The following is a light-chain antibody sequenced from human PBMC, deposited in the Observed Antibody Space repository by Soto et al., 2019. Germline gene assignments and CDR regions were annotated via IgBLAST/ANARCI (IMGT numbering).Light chain of an antibody. CDR3: QQYNLYSWT. CDR1: QSIXXX. CDR2: KAS. V-gene: IGKV1-5*03. Sequence: DIQMTQSPSTLSASVGDXVTITCRASQSIXXXLAWYQQRPGKAPNLLIYKASSLKSGVPSRFSGSGSGTEFTLTISSLQADDFATYYCQQYNLYSWTFGQGTKVEIK. J-gene: IGKJ1*01.